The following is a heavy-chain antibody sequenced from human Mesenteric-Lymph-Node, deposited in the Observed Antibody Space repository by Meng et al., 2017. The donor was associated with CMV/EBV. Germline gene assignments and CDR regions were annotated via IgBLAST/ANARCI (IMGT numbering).Heavy chain of an antibody. J-gene: IGHJ3*02. CDR3: ARSPFTDALDI. CDR1: GYTFADYY. D-gene: IGHD3-3*02. Sequence: ASVKVSCKASGYTFADYYMHWVRQAPGQGLEWMGWVNPNSGGTKYAQKFQGRVTMTRDTSISSAYMELSSLRSDDTAVYYCARSPFTDALDIWGQGTTVTVSS. V-gene: IGHV1-2*02. CDR2: VNPNSGGT.